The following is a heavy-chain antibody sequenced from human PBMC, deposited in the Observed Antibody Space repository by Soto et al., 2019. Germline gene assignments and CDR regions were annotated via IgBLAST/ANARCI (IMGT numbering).Heavy chain of an antibody. J-gene: IGHJ6*02. CDR1: GYTFTGYY. V-gene: IGHV1-2*04. CDR2: INPNSGGT. CDR3: ARGEGINYGMDV. Sequence: ASVKVSCKASGYTFTGYYMHWVRQAPGQGLEWMGLINPNSGGTNYAQKFQGWVTMTRDTSISTAYMELSRLRSDDTAVYYCARGEGINYGMDVWGQGTTVTVSS. D-gene: IGHD3-10*01.